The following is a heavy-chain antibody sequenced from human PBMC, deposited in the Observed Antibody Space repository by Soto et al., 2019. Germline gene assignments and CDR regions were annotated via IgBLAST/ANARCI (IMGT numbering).Heavy chain of an antibody. CDR3: ARDGQYSSGFDP. V-gene: IGHV4-59*01. D-gene: IGHD6-19*01. Sequence: PSETLSLTCTVSGGSISSYYWSWIRQPPGKGLEWIGYIYYSGSTNYNPSLKSRVTISVDTSKNQFSLKLSSVTAADTAVYHCARDGQYSSGFDPWGQGTLVTVSS. CDR1: GGSISSYY. J-gene: IGHJ5*02. CDR2: IYYSGST.